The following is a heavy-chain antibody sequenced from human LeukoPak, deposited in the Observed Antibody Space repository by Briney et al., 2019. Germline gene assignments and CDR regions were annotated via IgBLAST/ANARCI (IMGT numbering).Heavy chain of an antibody. J-gene: IGHJ4*02. CDR1: GFTFSSYA. CDR2: ISWNSGSI. D-gene: IGHD4-23*01. Sequence: SLRLSCAASGFTFSSYAMHWVRQAPGKGLEWVSGISWNSGSIGYADSVKGRFTIPRDNAKNSLYLQMNSLRAEDTALYYCAKDMLATVVTPSDYWGQGTLVTVSS. V-gene: IGHV3-9*01. CDR3: AKDMLATVVTPSDY.